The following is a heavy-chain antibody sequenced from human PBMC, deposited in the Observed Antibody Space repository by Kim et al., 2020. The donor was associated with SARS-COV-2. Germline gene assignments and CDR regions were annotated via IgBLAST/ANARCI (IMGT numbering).Heavy chain of an antibody. J-gene: IGHJ3*02. D-gene: IGHD3-22*01. CDR1: GGSISSSSYY. CDR2: IYYSGST. V-gene: IGHV4-39*07. Sequence: SETLSLTCTVSGGSISSSSYYWGWIRQPPGKGLEWIGSIYYSGSTYYNPSLKSRVTISVDTSKNQFSLKLSSVTAADTAVYYCARVREGSGYYPLPYDAFDIWGQGTMVTVSS. CDR3: ARVREGSGYYPLPYDAFDI.